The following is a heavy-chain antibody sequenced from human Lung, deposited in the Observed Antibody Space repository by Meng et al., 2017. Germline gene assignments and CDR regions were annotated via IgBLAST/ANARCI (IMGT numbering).Heavy chain of an antibody. CDR2: INHSGST. D-gene: IGHD4-11*01. CDR3: ARGPTTMAHDFDY. J-gene: IGHJ4*02. CDR1: GGSFSDYY. Sequence: VQLQQWVGGLLKPSETLSLSCVVAGGSFSDYYWSWIRQPPGKGLEWIGEINHSGSTNYNPSLESRATISVDTSQNNLSLKLSSVTAADSAVYYCARGPTTMAHDFDYWGQGTLVTVSS. V-gene: IGHV4-34*01.